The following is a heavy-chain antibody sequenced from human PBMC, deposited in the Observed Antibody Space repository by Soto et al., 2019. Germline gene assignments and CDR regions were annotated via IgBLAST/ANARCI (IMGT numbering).Heavy chain of an antibody. D-gene: IGHD2-15*01. CDR2: IGGSGDRT. CDR3: ADGAEGGAFDM. J-gene: IGHJ3*02. V-gene: IGHV3-23*01. CDR1: GFTFSSYV. Sequence: GGSLRLSCAASGFTFSSYVMSWVRQAPGKGLEWVSTIGGSGDRTYYADSVEGRFTISRDNSKNTLYLQMNSLRAEDTAVYYCADGAEGGAFDMWGQGTMVTVSS.